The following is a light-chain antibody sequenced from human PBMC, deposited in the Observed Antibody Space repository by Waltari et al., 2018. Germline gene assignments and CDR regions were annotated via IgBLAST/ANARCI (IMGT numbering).Light chain of an antibody. V-gene: IGKV3-20*01. J-gene: IGKJ2*01. CDR2: GAS. Sequence: EIVLTQSPGTLSLSPGERATLSCRASQTVRSSYIAWYQQRPGQAHRLLIHGASSRATGSPDRFSGSGSGTDFTLTISGLEPDDCAVYFCELYDSSPPGYTFGQGTKLEI. CDR1: QTVRSSY. CDR3: ELYDSSPPGYT.